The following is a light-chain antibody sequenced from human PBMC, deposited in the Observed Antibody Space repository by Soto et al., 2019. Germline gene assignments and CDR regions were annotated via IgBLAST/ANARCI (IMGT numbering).Light chain of an antibody. Sequence: VLTQSPATLSVSPGEGVTLSCRASQGLGDTLAWYQHKPGQTPRHLIYDTSARATGVPARFSGSRSGPEFTLPINSLQSEDFAIYYCQRYNNWPLTFGGGTKVESK. CDR1: QGLGDT. CDR3: QRYNNWPLT. CDR2: DTS. J-gene: IGKJ4*01. V-gene: IGKV3-15*01.